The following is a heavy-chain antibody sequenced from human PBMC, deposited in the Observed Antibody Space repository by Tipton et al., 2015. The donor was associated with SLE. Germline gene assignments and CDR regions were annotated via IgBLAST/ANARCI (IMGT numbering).Heavy chain of an antibody. CDR3: ARGEGYKGFYFIDV. J-gene: IGHJ6*04. V-gene: IGHV4-39*07. CDR2: FYHSGST. CDR1: GGSISSSGYD. Sequence: TLSLTCTVSGGSISSSGYDWGWIRQPPGKGLEWIGSFYHSGSTYYNPSLKSRVTISVDTSKNQFSLNLTSVTAADTAVFYCARGEGYKGFYFIDVWGRGTKVTVPS. D-gene: IGHD5-24*01.